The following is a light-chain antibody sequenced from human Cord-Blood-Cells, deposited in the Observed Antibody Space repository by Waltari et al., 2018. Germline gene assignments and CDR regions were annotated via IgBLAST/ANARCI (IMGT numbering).Light chain of an antibody. Sequence: QSALTQPASVSGSPGQSITISCTGTRSDVGGENLVSWYQHPPAKDPKLMMYDVSNRPSGVSNRFSGCKSGNTASLTISGLQAEDEADYYCSSYTSSSTRKVFGTGTKVTVL. V-gene: IGLV2-14*03. CDR1: RSDVGGENL. CDR2: DVS. J-gene: IGLJ1*01. CDR3: SSYTSSSTRKV.